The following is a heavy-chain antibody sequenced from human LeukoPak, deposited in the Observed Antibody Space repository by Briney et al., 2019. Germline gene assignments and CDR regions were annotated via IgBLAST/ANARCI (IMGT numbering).Heavy chain of an antibody. CDR3: ARDNYDILTGYSVSDY. J-gene: IGHJ4*02. V-gene: IGHV1-18*01. D-gene: IGHD3-9*01. CDR2: ISAYNGNT. CDR1: GCTFTSYG. Sequence: ASVKVSCKASGCTFTSYGISWVREAPGQGLEWMGWISAYNGNTNYAQKLQGRVTMTTDTSTSTAYMELRSLRSDDTAVYYCARDNYDILTGYSVSDYWGQGTLVTVSP.